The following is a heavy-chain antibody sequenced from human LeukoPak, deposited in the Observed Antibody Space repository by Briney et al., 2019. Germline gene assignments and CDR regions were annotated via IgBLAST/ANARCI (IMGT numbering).Heavy chain of an antibody. D-gene: IGHD6-13*01. J-gene: IGHJ4*02. CDR3: ARDVVAAAGSFDY. CDR2: IYSSGST. V-gene: IGHV4-61*02. Sequence: PSETLSLTCTVSGGSISSGSYYWSWIRQPAGKGLEWIGRIYSSGSTNYSPSLKSRVTMSVDTSKNQFSLKLSSVTAADTAVYYCARDVVAAAGSFDYWGQGTQVTVSS. CDR1: GGSISSGSYY.